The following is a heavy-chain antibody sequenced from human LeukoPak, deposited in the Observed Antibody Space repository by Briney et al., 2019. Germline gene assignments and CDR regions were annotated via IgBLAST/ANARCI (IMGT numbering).Heavy chain of an antibody. CDR2: ISGDGERT. D-gene: IGHD2-2*01. J-gene: IGHJ3*02. V-gene: IGHV3-23*01. CDR1: GFTVNSND. CDR3: AKGRSSSTQDALDI. Sequence: GGSLRLSCAASGFTVNSNDVTWVRQAPGKGLEWVSGISGDGERTFYADSVKGRFAISRDNSKNTLYLQMNSLRAEDTDVYYCAKGRSSSTQDALDIWGQGTMVTVSS.